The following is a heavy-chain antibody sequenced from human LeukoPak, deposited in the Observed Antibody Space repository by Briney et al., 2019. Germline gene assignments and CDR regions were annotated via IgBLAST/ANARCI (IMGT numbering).Heavy chain of an antibody. CDR1: GFTFSRCG. V-gene: IGHV3-21*01. J-gene: IGHJ4*02. D-gene: IGHD6-13*01. Sequence: GGSLRLSCVASGFTFSRCGMNWVRQAPGKGLEWVSSISSSSSYIFYADSVKGRFTISRDNAKKSLYLQMNSLRAEDTAVYYCASVDGSWYYFDYWGQGTLVTVSS. CDR3: ASVDGSWYYFDY. CDR2: ISSSSSYI.